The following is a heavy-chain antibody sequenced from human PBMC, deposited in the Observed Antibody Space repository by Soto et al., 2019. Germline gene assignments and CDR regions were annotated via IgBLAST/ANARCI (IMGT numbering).Heavy chain of an antibody. J-gene: IGHJ4*02. CDR1: GYTFTNYG. V-gene: IGHV1-18*04. Sequence: ASVKVSCKASGYTFTNYGVSWVRQAPGQGLEWMGWISAYNGKANYAHNIQGRVTMTIDTSTSTAYMELRSLRSDDTAVYYCARQHNDLWSDSPGFDYWGQGTLVTVSS. D-gene: IGHD3-3*01. CDR3: ARQHNDLWSDSPGFDY. CDR2: ISAYNGKA.